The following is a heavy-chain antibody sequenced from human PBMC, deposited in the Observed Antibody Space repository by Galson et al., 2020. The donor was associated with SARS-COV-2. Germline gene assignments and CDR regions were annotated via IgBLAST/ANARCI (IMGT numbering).Heavy chain of an antibody. Sequence: ASVKVSCKASGGTFSSYAISWVRQAPGQGLEWMGRIIPILGIANYAQKFQGRVTITADKSTSTAYMELSSLRSEDTAVYYCASSPVRGVILDYYYGMDVWGQGTTVTVSS. CDR3: ASSPVRGVILDYYYGMDV. D-gene: IGHD3-10*01. CDR2: IIPILGIA. J-gene: IGHJ6*02. V-gene: IGHV1-69*04. CDR1: GGTFSSYA.